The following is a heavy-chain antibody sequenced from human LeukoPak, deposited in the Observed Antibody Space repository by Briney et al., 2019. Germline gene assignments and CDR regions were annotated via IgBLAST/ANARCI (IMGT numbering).Heavy chain of an antibody. CDR1: GGTFSCYA. J-gene: IGHJ4*02. V-gene: IGHV1-69*05. D-gene: IGHD5-24*01. Sequence: SVKVSCKASGGTFSCYAISWERQAPGQGLEWMGGIIPIFGTANYAQKFQGRVTITTDESTSTAYMELSSLRSEDTAVYYCARDGYNLGFDYWGQGTLVTVSS. CDR2: IIPIFGTA. CDR3: ARDGYNLGFDY.